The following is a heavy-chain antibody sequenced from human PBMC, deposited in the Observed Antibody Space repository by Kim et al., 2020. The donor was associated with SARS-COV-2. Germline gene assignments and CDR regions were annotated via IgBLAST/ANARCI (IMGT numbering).Heavy chain of an antibody. D-gene: IGHD3-3*01. J-gene: IGHJ4*02. Sequence: EQKFQGRVTITADESTSTAYMELSSLRSEDTAVYYCATRRSTIFGVVDDYWGQGTLVTVSS. V-gene: IGHV1-69*01. CDR3: ATRRSTIFGVVDDY.